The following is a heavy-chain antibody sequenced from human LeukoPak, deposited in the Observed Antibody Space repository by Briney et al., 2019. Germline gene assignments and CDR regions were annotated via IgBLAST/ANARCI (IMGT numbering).Heavy chain of an antibody. J-gene: IGHJ1*01. V-gene: IGHV4-34*01. Sequence: SETLSLTSAVYGGSFSGYYWSWIRQPPGKGLGWIGEINHSGSTNYNPSLKSRVTISVDTSKNQFSLKLSSVTAADTAAYYCARVGDSSGYYYGITEYFQHWGQGTLVTVSS. D-gene: IGHD3-22*01. CDR1: GGSFSGYY. CDR3: ARVGDSSGYYYGITEYFQH. CDR2: INHSGST.